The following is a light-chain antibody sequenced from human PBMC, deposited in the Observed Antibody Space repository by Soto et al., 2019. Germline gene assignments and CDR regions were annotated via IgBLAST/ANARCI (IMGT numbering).Light chain of an antibody. CDR1: QSVSYY. V-gene: IGKV3-20*01. CDR2: GAS. Sequence: EIVLTQSPGTLSLSPGERATLSCRASQSVSYYLAWYQQKPGQAPRVLIYGASSRATGIPDRFSGSGSGTDFTLTISRLEPEDFAVYYCQQYATSPFTFGPGTKVDIK. J-gene: IGKJ3*01. CDR3: QQYATSPFT.